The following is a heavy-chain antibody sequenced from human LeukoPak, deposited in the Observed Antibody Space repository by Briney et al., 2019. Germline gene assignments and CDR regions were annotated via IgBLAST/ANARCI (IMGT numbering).Heavy chain of an antibody. J-gene: IGHJ4*02. Sequence: GGSLRLSCAASGFTFSSYAMSWVRQAPGKGLEWVSAISGSGGSTYYAGSVKGRFTISRDNSKNTLYLQMNSLRAEDTAVYYCAKAANYYDSSGYSVDYFDYWGQGTLVTVSS. V-gene: IGHV3-23*01. CDR1: GFTFSSYA. D-gene: IGHD3-22*01. CDR3: AKAANYYDSSGYSVDYFDY. CDR2: ISGSGGST.